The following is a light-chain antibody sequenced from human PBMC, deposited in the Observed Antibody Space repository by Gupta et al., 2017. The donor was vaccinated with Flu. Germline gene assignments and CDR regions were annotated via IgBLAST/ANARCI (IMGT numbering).Light chain of an antibody. CDR2: DTT. Sequence: QSVLTQPPSVSGPPGQRVTISCTGSSSNIGANYAVHWYQQLPGTAPKLLIYDTTSRPSGVPDRFSASKSGTSASLAITGLQAEDEADFYCQSYDTSLSEWVFGGGTKLTVL. CDR3: QSYDTSLSEWV. J-gene: IGLJ3*02. V-gene: IGLV1-40*01. CDR1: SSNIGANYA.